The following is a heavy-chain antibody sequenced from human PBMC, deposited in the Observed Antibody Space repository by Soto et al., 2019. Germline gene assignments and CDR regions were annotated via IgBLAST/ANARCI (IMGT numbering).Heavy chain of an antibody. V-gene: IGHV4-59*01. CDR2: IYYSGST. CDR1: GGSISSYY. D-gene: IGHD3-22*01. CDR3: ARGVAIRAYDSSGYIFDY. Sequence: PSETLSLTCTVSGGSISSYYWSWIRQPPGKGLEWIGYIYYSGSTNYNPSLKSRVTISVDTSKNQFSLKLSSATAADTAVYYCARGVAIRAYDSSGYIFDYWGQGTLVTVSS. J-gene: IGHJ4*02.